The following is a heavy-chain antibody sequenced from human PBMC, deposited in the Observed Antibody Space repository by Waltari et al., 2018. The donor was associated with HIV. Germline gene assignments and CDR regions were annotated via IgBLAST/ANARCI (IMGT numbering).Heavy chain of an antibody. J-gene: IGHJ3*01. V-gene: IGHV3-23*01. CDR3: VKSMRDLRPSAFDL. CDR2: LSGSGSTA. CDR1: GFNFRHFA. Sequence: EVQLLESGGGLVQPGGSLRLSCAASGFNFRHFAMSWVRQAPGKGPEWVSALSGSGSTASYADTVKGRFTISRDFSNNTLSLQMNNLRAEDTAVYFCVKSMRDLRPSAFDLWGQGTMVAISS. D-gene: IGHD2-8*01.